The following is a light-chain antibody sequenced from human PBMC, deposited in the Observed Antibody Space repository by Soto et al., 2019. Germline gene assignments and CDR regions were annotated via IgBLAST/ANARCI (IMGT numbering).Light chain of an antibody. CDR2: GAS. CDR1: QDINNF. V-gene: IGKV1-33*01. J-gene: IGKJ4*01. Sequence: DIQMTQSPSSLSASLGDRVTITCQASQDINNFLNWYQQQPGKAPKLLIYGASNLETGVPSRFSGSGSGTDFTFTISSLQPEDVATYYCQHYAGLPLTFGGGTKVEIK. CDR3: QHYAGLPLT.